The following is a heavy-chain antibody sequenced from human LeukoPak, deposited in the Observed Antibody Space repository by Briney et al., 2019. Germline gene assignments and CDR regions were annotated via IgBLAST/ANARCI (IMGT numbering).Heavy chain of an antibody. Sequence: TGGSLRLSCAASGFTFSSYAMSWVRQAPGKGLKWVSAISGSGGSTYYADSVKGRFTISRDNSKNTLYLQMNSLRAEDTAVYYCAKDLQWLVARFDYWGQGTLVTVSS. D-gene: IGHD6-19*01. CDR1: GFTFSSYA. J-gene: IGHJ4*02. CDR3: AKDLQWLVARFDY. CDR2: ISGSGGST. V-gene: IGHV3-23*01.